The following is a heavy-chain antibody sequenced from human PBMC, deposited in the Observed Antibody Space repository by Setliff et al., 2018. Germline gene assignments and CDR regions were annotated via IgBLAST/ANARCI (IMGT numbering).Heavy chain of an antibody. J-gene: IGHJ4*02. CDR3: ARGSSSYDY. D-gene: IGHD6-6*01. CDR2: ISNSGSTI. V-gene: IGHV3-11*04. Sequence: LSLTCAVYGGSFSGYYMSWIRQPPGKGLEWVSYISNSGSTIYYAASVKGRFTISRDNAKNSLYLQMNSLRAEDTAVYYCARGSSSYDYWGQGTLVTVSS. CDR1: GGSFSGYY.